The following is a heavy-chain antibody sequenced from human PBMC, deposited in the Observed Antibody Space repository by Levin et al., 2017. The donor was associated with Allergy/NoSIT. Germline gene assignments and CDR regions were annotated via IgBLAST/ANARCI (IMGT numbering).Heavy chain of an antibody. V-gene: IGHV4-59*01. Sequence: PSETLSLTCTVSGGSISSYYWSWIRQPPGKGLEWIGYIYYSGSTNYNPSLKSRVTISVDTSKNQFSLKLSSVTAADTAVYYCARAGSSWSYYYYYGMDVWGQGTTVTVSS. D-gene: IGHD6-13*01. CDR3: ARAGSSWSYYYYYGMDV. CDR1: GGSISSYY. CDR2: IYYSGST. J-gene: IGHJ6*02.